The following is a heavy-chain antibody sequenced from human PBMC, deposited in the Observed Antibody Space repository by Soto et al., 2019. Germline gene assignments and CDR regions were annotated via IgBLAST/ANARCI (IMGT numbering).Heavy chain of an antibody. CDR3: AQSYGDYVGNWFDP. CDR1: GGSISSGGYY. CDR2: IYYSGST. Sequence: LSLTCTVSGGSISSGGYYWSWIRQHPGKGLEWIGYIYYSGSTYYNPSLKSRVTISVDTSKNQFSLKLSSVTAADTAVYYCAQSYGDYVGNWFDPWGQGTLVTVSS. J-gene: IGHJ5*02. D-gene: IGHD4-17*01. V-gene: IGHV4-31*03.